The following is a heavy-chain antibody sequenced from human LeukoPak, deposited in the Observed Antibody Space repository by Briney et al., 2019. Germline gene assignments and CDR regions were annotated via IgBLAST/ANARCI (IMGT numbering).Heavy chain of an antibody. CDR2: IYYSGST. CDR1: GGSISSSSYY. Sequence: PSETLSLTCTVSGGSISSSSYYWGWIRQPPGKGLEWIGSIYYSGSTYYNPSLKSRVTMSLDASKNQVSVNLNSVTAADTAIYYCARERHGGYSYGFSFDYWGQGTLVTVSS. V-gene: IGHV4-39*07. J-gene: IGHJ4*02. D-gene: IGHD5-18*01. CDR3: ARERHGGYSYGFSFDY.